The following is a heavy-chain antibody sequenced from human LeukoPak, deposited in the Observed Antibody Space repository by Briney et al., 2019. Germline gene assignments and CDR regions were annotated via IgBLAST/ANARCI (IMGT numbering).Heavy chain of an antibody. Sequence: SETLSLTCAVYGGSFSGYYWSWIRQPPGKGLEWIGEINHSGSTNYNPSLKSRVTISVDTSKNQFSLKLSSVTAADTAVYYYARGLRIAAAGTGLFDYWGQGTLVTVSS. CDR2: INHSGST. CDR3: ARGLRIAAAGTGLFDY. J-gene: IGHJ4*02. D-gene: IGHD6-13*01. CDR1: GGSFSGYY. V-gene: IGHV4-34*01.